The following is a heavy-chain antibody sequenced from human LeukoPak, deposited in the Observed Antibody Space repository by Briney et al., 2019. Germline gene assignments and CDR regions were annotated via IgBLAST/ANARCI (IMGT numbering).Heavy chain of an antibody. J-gene: IGHJ5*01. Sequence: GGSLRLSCAASGFTFSSYWMHWVRQTPGKGLMWVARIKSDGSTIYADSVQGRFTISRDNAKNMVYLQMNSLRDDDTAIYYCTRAITYFYGSVTYDWFASWGQGTRVTVSS. CDR1: GFTFSSYW. CDR3: TRAITYFYGSVTYDWFAS. CDR2: IKSDGST. V-gene: IGHV3-74*01. D-gene: IGHD3-10*01.